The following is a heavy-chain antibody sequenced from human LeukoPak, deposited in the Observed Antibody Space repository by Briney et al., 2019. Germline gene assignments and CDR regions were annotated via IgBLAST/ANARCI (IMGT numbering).Heavy chain of an antibody. CDR3: MTLYVDYAR. J-gene: IGHJ4*02. D-gene: IGHD4-17*01. CDR1: GFTFSGAW. CDR2: IKSKNNGGTT. V-gene: IGHV3-15*01. Sequence: PGGSLRLSCAAPGFTFSGAWLSWVRQAPGKGLEWVGRIKSKNNGGTTDYAAPVNGRFSISRDDSKNTLYLQMSSLKTEDTGVYYCMTLYVDYARWGQGTLVTVSS.